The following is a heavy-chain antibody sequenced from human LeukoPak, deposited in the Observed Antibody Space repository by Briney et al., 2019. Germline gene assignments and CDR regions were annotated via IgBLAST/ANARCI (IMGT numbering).Heavy chain of an antibody. CDR2: MNPNSGNT. D-gene: IGHD3-10*01. J-gene: IGHJ4*02. Sequence: ASVKVSRKASGYTFTSYDINWVRQATGQGLEWMGWMNPNSGNTGYAQKFQGRVTMTRNTSISTAYMELSSLRSEDTAVYYCARSPMVRGLGDYWGQGTLVTVSS. V-gene: IGHV1-8*01. CDR3: ARSPMVRGLGDY. CDR1: GYTFTSYD.